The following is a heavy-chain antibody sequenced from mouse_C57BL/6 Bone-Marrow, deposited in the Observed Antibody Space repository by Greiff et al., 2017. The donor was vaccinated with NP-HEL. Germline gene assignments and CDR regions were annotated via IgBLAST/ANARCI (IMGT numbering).Heavy chain of an antibody. D-gene: IGHD2-13*01. V-gene: IGHV1-74*01. CDR2: IHPSDSDT. CDR1: GYTFTSYW. J-gene: IGHJ2*01. CDR3: AMGVTFGISSPHFDY. Sequence: VQLQQPGAELVKPGASVKVSCKASGYTFTSYWMHWVKQRPGQGLEWIGRIHPSDSDTNYNQKFKGKATLTVDKSSSTAYMQLSSLTSEDSAVYYCAMGVTFGISSPHFDYWGQGTTLTVSS.